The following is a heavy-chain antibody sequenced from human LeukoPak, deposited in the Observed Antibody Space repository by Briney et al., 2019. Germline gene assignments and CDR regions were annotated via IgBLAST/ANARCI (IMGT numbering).Heavy chain of an antibody. Sequence: GGSLRLSCAASGFIVSSNYMSWVRQAPGKGLEWVSVIYSGGSTYHADSVKGRFTISRDNSKNTLYLQMNSLRAEDTAVYYCARGGYYYDSRTDEAFDIWGQGTMVTVSS. J-gene: IGHJ3*02. V-gene: IGHV3-66*01. CDR3: ARGGYYYDSRTDEAFDI. CDR1: GFIVSSNY. D-gene: IGHD3-22*01. CDR2: IYSGGST.